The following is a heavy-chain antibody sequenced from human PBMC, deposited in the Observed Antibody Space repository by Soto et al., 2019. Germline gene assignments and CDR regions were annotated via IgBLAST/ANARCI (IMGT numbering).Heavy chain of an antibody. Sequence: GGSLRLSCAASGFTFSSYWMSWVRQAPGKGLEWVANIKQDGSEKYYVDSVKGRFTISRDNAKNSLYLQMNSLRAEDTAVYYCARDIVVVPAAMGYYYYMDVWGKGTTVTVSS. J-gene: IGHJ6*03. CDR1: GFTFSSYW. CDR2: IKQDGSEK. D-gene: IGHD2-2*01. CDR3: ARDIVVVPAAMGYYYYMDV. V-gene: IGHV3-7*01.